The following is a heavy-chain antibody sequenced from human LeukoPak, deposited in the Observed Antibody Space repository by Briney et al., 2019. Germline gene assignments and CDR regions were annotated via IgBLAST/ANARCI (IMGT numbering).Heavy chain of an antibody. J-gene: IGHJ4*02. D-gene: IGHD6-13*01. CDR1: GFTFSSYG. CDR2: ISSSSSYI. Sequence: PGGTLRLSCAASGFTFSSYGMHWVRQAPGKGLEWVSSISSSSSYIYYADSVKGRFTISRDNAKNSLYLQMNSLRAEDTAVYYCARGGSPPRDYWGQGTLVTVSS. CDR3: ARGGSPPRDY. V-gene: IGHV3-21*01.